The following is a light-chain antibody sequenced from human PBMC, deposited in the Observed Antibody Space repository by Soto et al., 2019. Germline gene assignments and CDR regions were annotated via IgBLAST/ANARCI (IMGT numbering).Light chain of an antibody. V-gene: IGKV1-5*01. CDR1: QTISGW. Sequence: QMAQSPTTLSASVGDTVTITCRASQTISGWLAWYQQRPGKAPNLLIFDASTLESGVPSRFSGSGSGTTFTLTISSLQSDDFATYYCLQYNGYYRTFGQGTKVDIK. CDR3: LQYNGYYRT. J-gene: IGKJ1*01. CDR2: DAS.